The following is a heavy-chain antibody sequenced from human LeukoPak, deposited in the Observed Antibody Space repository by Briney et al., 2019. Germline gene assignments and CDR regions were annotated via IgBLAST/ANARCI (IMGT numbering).Heavy chain of an antibody. CDR3: AREIFGENSNYGRYYYYYYMDV. J-gene: IGHJ6*03. CDR1: GGSISSYY. Sequence: PSETLSLTCTVSGGSISSYYWSWIRQPPGKGLEWIGYIYYSGSTNYNPSLKSRVTISVDTSKNQFSLKLSSVTAADTAVYYCAREIFGENSNYGRYYYYYYMDVWGKGTTVTVSS. D-gene: IGHD4-11*01. CDR2: IYYSGST. V-gene: IGHV4-59*01.